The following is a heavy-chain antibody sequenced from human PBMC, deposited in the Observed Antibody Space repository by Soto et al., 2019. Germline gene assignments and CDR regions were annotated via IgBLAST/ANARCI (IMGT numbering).Heavy chain of an antibody. CDR3: ARGGDFRSGSPPYYYYGMDV. CDR1: GFTFSSYA. D-gene: IGHD3-3*01. Sequence: QVQLVESGGGVVQPGRSLRLSCAASGFTFSSYAMHWVRQAPGKGLEWVAVISYDGSNKYYADSVKGRFTISRDNSKNTLYLQMNSLRAEDTGVYYCARGGDFRSGSPPYYYYGMDVWGQGTTVTVSS. J-gene: IGHJ6*02. V-gene: IGHV3-30-3*01. CDR2: ISYDGSNK.